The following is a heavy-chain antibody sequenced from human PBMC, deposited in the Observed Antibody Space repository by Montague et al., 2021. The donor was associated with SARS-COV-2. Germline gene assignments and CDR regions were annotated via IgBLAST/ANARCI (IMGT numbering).Heavy chain of an antibody. D-gene: IGHD3-9*01. J-gene: IGHJ6*02. Sequence: SETLSLTCTVSGGSISGSSYYWGWIRQPPGKGLEWIGSIYYSGSTYYNPSLKSRVTISVDTSKNQFSLKLSSVTAADTAVYYCARHDDILTTYYYYYGMDVWGQGTTVTVSS. CDR3: ARHDDILTTYYYYYGMDV. CDR2: IYYSGST. CDR1: GGSISGSSYY. V-gene: IGHV4-39*01.